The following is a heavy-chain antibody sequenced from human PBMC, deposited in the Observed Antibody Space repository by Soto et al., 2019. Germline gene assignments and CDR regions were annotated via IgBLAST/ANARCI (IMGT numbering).Heavy chain of an antibody. J-gene: IGHJ5*02. CDR2: INHSGST. D-gene: IGHD3-3*01. CDR1: GGSFSGYY. V-gene: IGHV4-34*01. Sequence: PSETLSLTCAVYGGSFSGYYWSWIRQPPGRGLEWIGEINHSGSTNYNPSLKSRVTISVDTSKNQFSLKLSSVTAADTAVYYCARDLSIKIFGVVIRKFDPWGQGTLVTVSS. CDR3: ARDLSIKIFGVVIRKFDP.